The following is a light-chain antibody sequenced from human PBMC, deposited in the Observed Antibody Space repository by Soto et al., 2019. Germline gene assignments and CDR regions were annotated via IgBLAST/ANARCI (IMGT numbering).Light chain of an antibody. CDR3: QQYSSYWT. J-gene: IGKJ1*01. Sequence: ILMSQSPSSLSASVGDRVTITCRASQDLDKWLAWYQQKPGKAPNLLIYRSSTLREGVPSRFSGFVSGIEYILTLTDLLPDDVLTYYWQQYSSYWTFSQGSLVDMK. V-gene: IGKV1-5*01. CDR1: QDLDKW. CDR2: RSS.